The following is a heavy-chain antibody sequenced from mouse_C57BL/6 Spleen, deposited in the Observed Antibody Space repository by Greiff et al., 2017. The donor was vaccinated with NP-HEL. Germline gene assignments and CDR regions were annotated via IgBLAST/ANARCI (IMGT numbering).Heavy chain of an antibody. Sequence: QVQLKESGAELVRPGASVTLSCKASGYTFTDYEMHWVKQTPVHGLEWIGAIDPETGGTAYNQKFKGKAILTADKSSSTAYMELRSLTSEDSAVYYCTGRGYGSSFYWGQGTTLTVSS. J-gene: IGHJ2*01. D-gene: IGHD1-1*01. CDR3: TGRGYGSSFY. CDR1: GYTFTDYE. CDR2: IDPETGGT. V-gene: IGHV1-15*01.